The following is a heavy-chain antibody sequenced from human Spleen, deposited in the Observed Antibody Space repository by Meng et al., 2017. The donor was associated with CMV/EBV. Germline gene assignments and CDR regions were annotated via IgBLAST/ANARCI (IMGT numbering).Heavy chain of an antibody. CDR2: INPNSGGT. D-gene: IGHD2/OR15-2a*01. J-gene: IGHJ6*02. Sequence: ASVKVSCKASGYTFTGYYLHWVRQAPGQGLEWMGWINPNSGGTNCAQKFQGRVTMTRDTSVSTAYMELSRLISDDTAVYYCARTNCDSIACYGGYYYGMDVWGQGTTVTVSS. V-gene: IGHV1-2*02. CDR1: GYTFTGYY. CDR3: ARTNCDSIACYGGYYYGMDV.